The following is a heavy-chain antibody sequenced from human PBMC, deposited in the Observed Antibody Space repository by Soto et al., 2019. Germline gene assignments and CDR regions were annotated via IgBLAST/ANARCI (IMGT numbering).Heavy chain of an antibody. J-gene: IGHJ5*02. V-gene: IGHV3-23*01. CDR2: ISGSGART. CDR1: GFTFSNYA. CDR3: AKDGGGAPIFGVVNNWFDP. Sequence: GGSLRLSCAASGFTFSNYAMSWVRQAPGKGLEWVSAISGSGARTYYADSVKGRFTISRDNSKNTLYLQMNSLRAEDTAVYYCAKDGGGAPIFGVVNNWFDPWGQGTLVTVSS. D-gene: IGHD3-3*01.